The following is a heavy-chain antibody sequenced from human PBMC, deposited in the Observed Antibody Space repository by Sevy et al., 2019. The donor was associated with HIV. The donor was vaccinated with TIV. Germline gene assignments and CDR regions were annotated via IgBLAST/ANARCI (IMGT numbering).Heavy chain of an antibody. D-gene: IGHD2-8*01. CDR1: GFTFSSYW. V-gene: IGHV3-7*01. J-gene: IGHJ4*02. CDR2: IKQDGSEK. CDR3: ARDPYCTNGVCYGFDY. Sequence: GSLRLSCAASGFTFSSYWMSWVRQAPGKGLEWVANIKQDGSEKYYVDSVKGRFTISRDNAKNSLYLQMNSLRAEDTAVYYCARDPYCTNGVCYGFDYWGQGTLVTVSS.